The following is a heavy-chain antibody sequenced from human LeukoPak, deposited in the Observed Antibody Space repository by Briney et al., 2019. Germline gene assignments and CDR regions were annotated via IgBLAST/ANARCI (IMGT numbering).Heavy chain of an antibody. V-gene: IGHV4-59*01. J-gene: IGHJ4*02. Sequence: PSETLSLTCTVSGGSISSYYWSWIRQPPGKGLEWIGYIYYSGSTNYNPSLKSRVTISVDTSKNQFSLKLSSVTAADTAVYYCARGGRIAAAHFDYWGQGTLVTVSS. CDR2: IYYSGST. D-gene: IGHD6-25*01. CDR1: GGSISSYY. CDR3: ARGGRIAAAHFDY.